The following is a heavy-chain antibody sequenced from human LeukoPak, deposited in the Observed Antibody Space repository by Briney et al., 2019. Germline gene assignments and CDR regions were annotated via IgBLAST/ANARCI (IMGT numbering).Heavy chain of an antibody. CDR3: AKGGHGYLPSFIDY. CDR1: GFIFSNYA. D-gene: IGHD5-18*01. J-gene: IGHJ4*02. V-gene: IGHV3-9*01. CDR2: ISWNSGSI. Sequence: PGGSLRLSCSASGFIFSNYAMHWVRHAPGKGLEWVSGISWNSGSIAYAASVKGRFTISRDNAKNSLYLQMNSLRAEDTALYYCAKGGHGYLPSFIDYWGQGTLVTVSS.